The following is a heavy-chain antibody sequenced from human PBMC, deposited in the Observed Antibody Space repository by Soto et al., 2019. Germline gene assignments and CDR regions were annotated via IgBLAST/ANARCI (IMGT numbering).Heavy chain of an antibody. Sequence: GGSLRLSCAASGFTFSDYYMSWIRQAPGKGLEWVSYISSRSSYTNYADSLKGRFTVSRDNAKNSLYLQMNSLRAEDTAVYYCATLGYCSAGSCKKPFDYWGQGTLVTVSS. J-gene: IGHJ4*02. CDR2: ISSRSSYT. CDR1: GFTFSDYY. V-gene: IGHV3-11*06. CDR3: ATLGYCSAGSCKKPFDY. D-gene: IGHD2-15*01.